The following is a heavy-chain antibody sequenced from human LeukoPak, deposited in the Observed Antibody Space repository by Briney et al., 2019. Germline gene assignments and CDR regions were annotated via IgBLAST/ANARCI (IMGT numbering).Heavy chain of an antibody. D-gene: IGHD3-9*01. CDR2: MSLDGSSI. CDR1: GFAFNTQA. Sequence: GGSLRLSCVASGFAFNTQAMHWVRQAPRKGLEWLAVMSLDGSSIYYADSAKGRFTISRDNSKNTLYLQMSSLRVEDTAVYYCARDRGKLRYFDLWGQGTLLTVSS. J-gene: IGHJ4*02. V-gene: IGHV3-30*15. CDR3: ARDRGKLRYFDL.